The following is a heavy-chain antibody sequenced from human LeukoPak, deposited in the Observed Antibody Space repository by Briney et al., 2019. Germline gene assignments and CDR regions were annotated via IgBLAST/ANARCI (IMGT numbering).Heavy chain of an antibody. CDR1: GFTFSSYG. D-gene: IGHD3-10*01. Sequence: GGSLRLSCAASGFTFSSYGMHWVRQAPGKGLEWVAVISYDGSNKYYADSVKGRFTISRDNAKNSLYLQMNSLRAEDTALYYCARAPLEYYYGSGSYYKNSWFDPWGQGTLVTVSS. V-gene: IGHV3-30*03. CDR2: ISYDGSNK. CDR3: ARAPLEYYYGSGSYYKNSWFDP. J-gene: IGHJ5*02.